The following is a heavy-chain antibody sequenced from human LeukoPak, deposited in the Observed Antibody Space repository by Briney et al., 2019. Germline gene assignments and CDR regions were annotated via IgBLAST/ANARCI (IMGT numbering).Heavy chain of an antibody. CDR1: GFSFDDYA. V-gene: IGHV3-43*02. D-gene: IGHD3-10*01. J-gene: IGHJ4*02. Sequence: GGSLRLSCAASGFSFDDYAMHWVRQTPGKGLEWVSHINGNNVGTSYADSVKGRFTISRDNSKNSLYLQMNSLRTEDTALYYCAKEARDLSLDYWGQGTLVSVSS. CDR3: AKEARDLSLDY. CDR2: INGNNVGT.